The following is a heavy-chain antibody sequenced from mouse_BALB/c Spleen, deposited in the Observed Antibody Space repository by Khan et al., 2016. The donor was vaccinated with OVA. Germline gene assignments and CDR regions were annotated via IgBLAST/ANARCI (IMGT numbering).Heavy chain of an antibody. CDR3: ISRGYDEAWFAY. D-gene: IGHD2-2*01. V-gene: IGHV5-6*01. CDR1: GFIFSNYD. Sequence: EVELVESGGDLVKPGGSLKLSCAASGFIFSNYDMSWVRQTPDKRLEWVATISSAGSYTYHSDSVKGRFTISRDNAKNTLNLQMSSLQSEDTAMYFCISRGYDEAWFAYWGQGTLVTVSA. CDR2: ISSAGSYT. J-gene: IGHJ3*01.